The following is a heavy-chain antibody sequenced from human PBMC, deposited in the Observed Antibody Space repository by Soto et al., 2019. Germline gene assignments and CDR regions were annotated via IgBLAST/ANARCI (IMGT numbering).Heavy chain of an antibody. D-gene: IGHD1-1*01. J-gene: IGHJ4*02. Sequence: PSETLSLTCTVSSDSVSGHSYFWSWIRQPPGKGLEWIGYIHYTGSTTYNPSLKSRITMSIGTSEKQFSLKLSSVATADTAVYYCGRGVGNNRGTSFDYWGQGALVTVSS. V-gene: IGHV4-61*01. CDR3: GRGVGNNRGTSFDY. CDR2: IHYTGST. CDR1: SDSVSGHSYF.